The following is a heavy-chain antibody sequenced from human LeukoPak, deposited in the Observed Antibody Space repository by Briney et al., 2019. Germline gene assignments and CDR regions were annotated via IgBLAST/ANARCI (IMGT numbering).Heavy chain of an antibody. D-gene: IGHD2-2*01. CDR2: ISYDGSNK. CDR1: GFTFSSYA. V-gene: IGHV3-30-3*01. Sequence: SLRLSCAASGFTFSSYAMHWVRQAPGKGLEWVAVISYDGSNKYYADSVKGRFTISRDNSKNTLYLQMNSLRAEDTAVYYCARGDIVVVPAASFDYWGQGTLVTVSS. CDR3: ARGDIVVVPAASFDY. J-gene: IGHJ4*02.